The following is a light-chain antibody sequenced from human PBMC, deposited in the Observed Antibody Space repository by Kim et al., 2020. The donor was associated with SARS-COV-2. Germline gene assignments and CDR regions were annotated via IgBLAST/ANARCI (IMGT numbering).Light chain of an antibody. J-gene: IGLJ3*02. V-gene: IGLV1-47*01. CDR3: EAWEDNLSGQL. CDR2: RNN. CDR1: SSNIGNNY. Sequence: ELTQPPSASGTPGQRVTISCSGSSSNIGNNYVYWYQQLPATAPNLLISRNNQRPSGVPYRFSSSKSGTSASLAISGLRSEDADDYYCEAWEDNLSGQLFGGGTQLTVL.